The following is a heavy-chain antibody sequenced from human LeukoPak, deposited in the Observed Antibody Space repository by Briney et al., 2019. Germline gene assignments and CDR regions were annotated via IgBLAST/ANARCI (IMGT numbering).Heavy chain of an antibody. J-gene: IGHJ4*02. Sequence: SETLSLTCSVSGFSISTHYYWGWVRQPPGKGLEWIGNIYHDGNTFYSPSLKSRVTISVDTSKNQFSLKLSSVTAADTAVYYCARGGDHDYGDYGFSYWGQGTLVTVSS. CDR2: IYHDGNT. CDR3: ARGGDHDYGDYGFSY. D-gene: IGHD4-17*01. V-gene: IGHV4-38-2*02. CDR1: GFSISTHYY.